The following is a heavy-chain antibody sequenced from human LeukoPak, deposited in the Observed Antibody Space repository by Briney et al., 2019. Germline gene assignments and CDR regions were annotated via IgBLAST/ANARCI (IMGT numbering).Heavy chain of an antibody. CDR3: ARGRGRQASYYGSGKDY. CDR2: MNPNRGNT. D-gene: IGHD3-10*01. J-gene: IGHJ4*02. V-gene: IGHV1-8*01. Sequence: GASVKVSCKASGYTFTSYDINWVRQATGQGLEWMGWMNPNRGNTGYAQKFQGRVTMTRNTSISTAYMELSSLRSEDTAVYYCARGRGRQASYYGSGKDYWGQGTLVTVSS. CDR1: GYTFTSYD.